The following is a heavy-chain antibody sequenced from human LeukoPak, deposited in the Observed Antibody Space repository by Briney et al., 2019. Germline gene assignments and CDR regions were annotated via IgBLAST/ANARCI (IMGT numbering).Heavy chain of an antibody. CDR2: IYPGDSDT. Sequence: GESLKISCKGSGYSSTNFWIAWVRQLSGKGLGWMGIIYPGDSDTRYSPSFQGQVTISADKSISTAYLQWSSLKASDTAMYYCARQRDDSSGYFSDAFDIWGQGTMVTVSS. D-gene: IGHD3-22*01. CDR3: ARQRDDSSGYFSDAFDI. J-gene: IGHJ3*02. V-gene: IGHV5-51*01. CDR1: GYSSTNFW.